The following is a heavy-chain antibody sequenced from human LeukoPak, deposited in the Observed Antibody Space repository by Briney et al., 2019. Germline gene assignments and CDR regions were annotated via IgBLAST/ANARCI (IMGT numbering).Heavy chain of an antibody. V-gene: IGHV3-21*01. CDR1: GFTFSSYD. J-gene: IGHJ4*02. CDR3: ARNGWVDY. D-gene: IGHD1-26*01. Sequence: TGGSLTLSCAASGFTFSSYDMNWVRQAPGKGLEWVSSIGSISTYIYYADSVKGRFTISRDNAKNSLYLQMNSLRAEDTAVYYCARNGWVDYWGQGTLVTVSS. CDR2: IGSISTYI.